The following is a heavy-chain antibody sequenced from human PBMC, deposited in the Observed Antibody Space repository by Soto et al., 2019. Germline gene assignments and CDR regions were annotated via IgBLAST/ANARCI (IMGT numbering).Heavy chain of an antibody. CDR3: ARSIRGPRKFNGMDV. Sequence: GPTLGNPTEALTLTCTFSGFSITSPGMSVSWIRQPPGRALEWLALIERDDDDKYYSTSLKTRLTISKDTRKNQVVLTMANMDPADTATYYCARSIRGPRKFNGMDVWGQVTTVTVSS. J-gene: IGHJ6*02. CDR2: IERDDDDK. D-gene: IGHD1-20*01. CDR1: GFSITSPGMS. V-gene: IGHV2-70*13.